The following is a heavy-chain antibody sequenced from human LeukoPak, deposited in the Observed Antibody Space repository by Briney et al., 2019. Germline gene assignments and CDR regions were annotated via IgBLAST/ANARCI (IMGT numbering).Heavy chain of an antibody. CDR1: GFTFSSYW. CDR2: INPDGSTT. D-gene: IGHD3-22*01. V-gene: IGHV3-74*01. CDR3: ARVLSGSWDWFDP. Sequence: SGGSLRLSCVASGFTFSSYWMHWVRQAPGKGLEWVSRINPDGSTTTYADSVKGRFTISRDNAKNTVYLQMNSLRAEDTAVYYCARVLSGSWDWFDPWGQGTLVTVSS. J-gene: IGHJ5*02.